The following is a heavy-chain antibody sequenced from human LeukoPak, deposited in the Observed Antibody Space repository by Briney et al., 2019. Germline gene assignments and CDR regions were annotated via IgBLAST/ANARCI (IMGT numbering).Heavy chain of an antibody. Sequence: SQTLSLTCATSGDGVSSNTAAWNWIRQSPSRGLEWLGRTYYMSNWYNEYAASVKSRITINPDTSKNQFSLQLNSVTPKDTAVYYCARELLEKRPMGFDYWGQGTLVTVSS. CDR2: TYYMSNWYN. D-gene: IGHD3-10*01. J-gene: IGHJ4*02. CDR1: GDGVSSNTAA. CDR3: ARELLEKRPMGFDY. V-gene: IGHV6-1*01.